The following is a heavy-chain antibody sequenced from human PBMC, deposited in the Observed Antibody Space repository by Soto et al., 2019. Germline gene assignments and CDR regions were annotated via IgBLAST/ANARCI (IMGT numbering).Heavy chain of an antibody. V-gene: IGHV4-39*01. Sequence: ETLSLTCIVSGYSISSSSYYWGWIRQPPGKGLESIGSIYYGGSTYYTPSLKSRATISVDTSKNQFSLKLSSVAAADTAVYYCARLERYYYFMDVWGKGTTVTVSS. J-gene: IGHJ6*03. CDR2: IYYGGST. CDR1: GYSISSSSYY. CDR3: ARLERYYYFMDV.